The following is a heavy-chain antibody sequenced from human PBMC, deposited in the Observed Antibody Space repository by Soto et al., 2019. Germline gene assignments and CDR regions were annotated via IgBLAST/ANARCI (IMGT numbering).Heavy chain of an antibody. CDR3: TRRASSSFYHFDF. CDR1: GYSFTAYW. J-gene: IGHJ4*02. CDR2: IDPSDSYV. V-gene: IGHV5-10-1*01. D-gene: IGHD2-2*01. Sequence: GESLKSACQASGYSFTAYWITWVRQMPGKGLEWMATIDPSDSYVDYSPSFRGHVTFSVDRSITTVYLQWNSLKASDSAMYFCTRRASSSFYHFDFWGQGALVTVPS.